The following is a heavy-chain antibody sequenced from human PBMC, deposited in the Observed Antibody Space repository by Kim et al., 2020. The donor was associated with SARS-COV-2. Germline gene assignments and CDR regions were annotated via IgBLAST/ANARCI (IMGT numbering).Heavy chain of an antibody. CDR2: ISASSGTT. Sequence: GGSLRLSCVTSGFTFSSYAMTWVRQAPGRGLEWVAGISASSGTTSFAASVRGRFTISRDNSKNTVYLQLSSLTAEDAGLYYCVKSVGYTFGSSHSWCPGT. CDR1: GFTFSSYA. V-gene: IGHV3-23*01. J-gene: IGHJ5*01. D-gene: IGHD5-18*01. CDR3: VKSVGYTFGSSHS.